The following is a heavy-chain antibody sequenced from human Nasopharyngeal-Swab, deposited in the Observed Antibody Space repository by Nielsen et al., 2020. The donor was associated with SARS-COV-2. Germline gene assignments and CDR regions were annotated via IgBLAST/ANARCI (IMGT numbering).Heavy chain of an antibody. CDR1: GYTFTSYY. V-gene: IGHV1-46*01. Sequence: ASVKVSCKASGYTFTSYYMHWVRQAPGQGLEWMGIINPSGGSTSYAQKFQGRVTMTRDTSTSTVYMELSSLRSEDTAVYYCSRAFSSWYVMQASDYFYYWGQGTLVTVSS. CDR2: INPSGGST. CDR3: SRAFSSWYVMQASDYFYY. D-gene: IGHD6-13*01. J-gene: IGHJ4*02.